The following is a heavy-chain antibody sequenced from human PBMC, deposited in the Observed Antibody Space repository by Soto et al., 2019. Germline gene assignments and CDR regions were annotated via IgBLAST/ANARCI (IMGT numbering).Heavy chain of an antibody. Sequence: VGPQRLSCAASGYTVSSNYMSWVRQAPGKGLEWVSVIXSXGXXXYXXSVKGRFTISRDNSKNTLYLQMNSLRAEDTAVYYCARDRYGQYYFDYWGQGTLVTVSS. D-gene: IGHD3-9*01. CDR3: ARDRYGQYYFDY. CDR2: IXSXGXX. CDR1: GYTVSSNY. V-gene: IGHV3-53*01. J-gene: IGHJ4*02.